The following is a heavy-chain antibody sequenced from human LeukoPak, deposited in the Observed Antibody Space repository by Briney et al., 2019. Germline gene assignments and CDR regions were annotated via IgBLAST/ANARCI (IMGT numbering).Heavy chain of an antibody. CDR3: AKFSSDTNYYYGMDV. Sequence: GGSLRLSCAASGFTFSSYAMAWVRQAPGKGLEWVSSIVGSAAVTYYADSVKGRFTISRDNSKNTLYLQMDSLRAEDTALYYCAKFSSDTNYYYGMDVWGPGTTVTVSS. D-gene: IGHD6-6*01. CDR1: GFTFSSYA. V-gene: IGHV3-23*01. J-gene: IGHJ6*02. CDR2: IVGSAAVT.